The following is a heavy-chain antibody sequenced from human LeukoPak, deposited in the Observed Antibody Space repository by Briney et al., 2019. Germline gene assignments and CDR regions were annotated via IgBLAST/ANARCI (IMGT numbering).Heavy chain of an antibody. D-gene: IGHD2-15*01. Sequence: PGGSLRPSCAASGFTVSSNYMSWVRQAPGKGLEWVSVIYSGGSTYYADSVKGRFTISRDNSKNTLYLQMNSLRAEDTAVYYCARGVAATTFGVYWGQGTLVTVSS. J-gene: IGHJ4*02. V-gene: IGHV3-53*01. CDR2: IYSGGST. CDR1: GFTVSSNY. CDR3: ARGVAATTFGVY.